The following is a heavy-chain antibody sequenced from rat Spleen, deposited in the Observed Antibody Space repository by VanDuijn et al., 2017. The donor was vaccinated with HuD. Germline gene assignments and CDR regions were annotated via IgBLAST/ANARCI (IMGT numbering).Heavy chain of an antibody. Sequence: EVQLKESGPGLVQPSQTLSLTCTVSGFSLTDYSIPWVRQPPGKGLEWMGVMWSGGSTAYNSALQSRLSISRDTSKSQVFIKMISLQTEDTAIYYCARALYYPHYWGQGVMVTVSS. J-gene: IGHJ2*01. V-gene: IGHV2S63*01. CDR3: ARALYYPHY. D-gene: IGHD1-1*01. CDR1: GFSLTDYS. CDR2: MWSGGST.